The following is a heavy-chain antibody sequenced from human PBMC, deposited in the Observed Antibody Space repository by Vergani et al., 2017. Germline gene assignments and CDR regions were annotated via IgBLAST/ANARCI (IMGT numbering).Heavy chain of an antibody. CDR2: ISWNSVDI. J-gene: IGHJ4*02. CDR3: AKDIGSYGGYVDY. CDR1: GFTFENYA. D-gene: IGHD4/OR15-4a*01. Sequence: EVQLVESGGGVVRPGGSLRLSCAASGFTFENYAMHWVRQAPGKGLEWVSGISWNSVDIGYADSVKGRFTISRDNAKNSLYLQMNSLRREDMALYYCAKDIGSYGGYVDYWGQGTLVTVSS. V-gene: IGHV3-9*03.